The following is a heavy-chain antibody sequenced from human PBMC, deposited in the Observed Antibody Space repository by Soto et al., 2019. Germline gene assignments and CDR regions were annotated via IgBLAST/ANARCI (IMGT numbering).Heavy chain of an antibody. Sequence: QVHLVQSGAEVKKPGASVKVSCQASGYAFTTYGITWVRQAPGQGLEWMGWISAHNGNTNYAQKLQGRVTVTRDTSTSTAYMELRSLRSDDTAVYYCERGRSGDYWGQGALVTVSS. J-gene: IGHJ4*02. V-gene: IGHV1-18*01. CDR1: GYAFTTYG. CDR3: ERGRSGDY. CDR2: ISAHNGNT.